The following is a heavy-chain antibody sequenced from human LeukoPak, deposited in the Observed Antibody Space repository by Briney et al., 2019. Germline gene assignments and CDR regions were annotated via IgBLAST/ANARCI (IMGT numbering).Heavy chain of an antibody. J-gene: IGHJ3*02. CDR3: ARDLGVLSTIFYEKKSRGMIAFDI. D-gene: IGHD3-9*01. V-gene: IGHV1-69*04. CDR2: IIPILGIA. Sequence: ASVKVSCKASGGTFSSYAISWVRQAPGQGLEWMGRIIPILGIANYAQKFQGRVTITADKSTSTAYMELSSLRSDDTAVYYCARDLGVLSTIFYEKKSRGMIAFDIWGQGTMVTVSS. CDR1: GGTFSSYA.